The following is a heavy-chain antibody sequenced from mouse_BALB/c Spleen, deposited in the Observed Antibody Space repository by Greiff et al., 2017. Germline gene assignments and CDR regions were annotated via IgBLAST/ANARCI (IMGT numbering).Heavy chain of an antibody. CDR2: INPSSGYT. J-gene: IGHJ1*01. D-gene: IGHD1-1*01. Sequence: QVQLQQSGAELARPGASVKMSCKASGYTFTSYTMHWVKQRPGQGLEWIGYINPSSGYTNYNQKFKDKATLTADKSSSTAYMQLSSLTSEDSAVYYCARPFYGSSLSYWYFDVWGAGTTVTVSS. CDR1: GYTFTSYT. CDR3: ARPFYGSSLSYWYFDV. V-gene: IGHV1-4*01.